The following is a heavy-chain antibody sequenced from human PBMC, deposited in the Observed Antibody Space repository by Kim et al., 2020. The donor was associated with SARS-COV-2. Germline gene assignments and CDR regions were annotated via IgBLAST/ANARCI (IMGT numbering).Heavy chain of an antibody. V-gene: IGHV1-69*13. CDR3: SIQRDGFNKAIDS. D-gene: IGHD5-12*01. CDR2: LIPMFGTT. CDR1: GGTFINYV. J-gene: IGHJ5*01. Sequence: SVKVSCKASGGTFINYVIIWVRQAPGQGPEWMGMLIPMFGTTKYAQKFQGRVTITADESMSTAYMELSSLRSEDTAVYYCSIQRDGFNKAIDSWGQGT.